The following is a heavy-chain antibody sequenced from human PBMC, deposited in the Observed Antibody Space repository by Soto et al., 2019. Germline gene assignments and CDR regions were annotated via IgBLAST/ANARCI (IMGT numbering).Heavy chain of an antibody. Sequence: PGESLKISCKGSGYTFTRYWIGWVRQMPGKGLEWMGIIYPGDSEARYSPSFQGQVTISADKSINTAYLQWSSLKASDTAMYYCARHRETDMARRGMDVWGQGTTVTVS. D-gene: IGHD5-18*01. J-gene: IGHJ6*02. CDR2: IYPGDSEA. V-gene: IGHV5-51*01. CDR1: GYTFTRYW. CDR3: ARHRETDMARRGMDV.